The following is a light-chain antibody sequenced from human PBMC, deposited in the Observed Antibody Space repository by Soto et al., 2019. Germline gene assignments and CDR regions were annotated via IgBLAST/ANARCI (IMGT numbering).Light chain of an antibody. Sequence: EIVLTQSPGTLSLSPGERATLSCRDSQSVSSNYLAWYQQKPGQAPRPLIYGASSRATGIPDRFSGSGAGTDFTLTISRLEPEDFAVYYCQQYGSSPWTFGQGTKVDIK. CDR3: QQYGSSPWT. V-gene: IGKV3-20*01. CDR2: GAS. CDR1: QSVSSNY. J-gene: IGKJ1*01.